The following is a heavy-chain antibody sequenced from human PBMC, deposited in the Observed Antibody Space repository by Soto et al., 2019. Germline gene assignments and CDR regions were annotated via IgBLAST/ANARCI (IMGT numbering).Heavy chain of an antibody. Sequence: GGSLRLSCEASGFKFGDYAMHWVRQAPGRGLEWVSGVSWNSEIVGYADSVKGRFTISRDNAKNSLYLEMNSLRTEDTALYYCAKDRGPCSGNKCSSLYYYYGMDVWGQGTTVTVSS. CDR3: AKDRGPCSGNKCSSLYYYYGMDV. J-gene: IGHJ6*02. CDR2: VSWNSEIV. D-gene: IGHD2-15*01. CDR1: GFKFGDYA. V-gene: IGHV3-9*01.